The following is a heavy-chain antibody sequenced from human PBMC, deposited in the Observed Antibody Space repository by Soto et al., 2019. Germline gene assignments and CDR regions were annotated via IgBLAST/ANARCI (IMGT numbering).Heavy chain of an antibody. V-gene: IGHV3-13*04. Sequence: EVQLVESGGGLVQPGGSLRLSCAASGFTFSNYDMHWVRQGTGKGLEWVSSISAAGETYYSGSVKGRLTISREDAKNSLYLQMNSLRAGDTAVYYCARGIEGGLDVWGQGTTVTVSS. CDR2: ISAAGET. CDR1: GFTFSNYD. CDR3: ARGIEGGLDV. J-gene: IGHJ6*02.